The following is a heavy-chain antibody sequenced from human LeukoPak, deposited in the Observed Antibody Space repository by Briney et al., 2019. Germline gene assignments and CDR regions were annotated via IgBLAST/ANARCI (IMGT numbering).Heavy chain of an antibody. V-gene: IGHV4-31*03. D-gene: IGHD6-13*01. CDR1: GGSISSGGYY. CDR3: ARRLIAAAGQFDY. CDR2: IYYSGST. Sequence: SQTLSLTCTVSGGSISSGGYYWSWIRQHPGKGLEWIGYIYYSGSTYYNPSLKSRVTLSVDTSKNQFSLKLSSVTAADTAVYYCARRLIAAAGQFDYWGQGTLVTVSS. J-gene: IGHJ4*02.